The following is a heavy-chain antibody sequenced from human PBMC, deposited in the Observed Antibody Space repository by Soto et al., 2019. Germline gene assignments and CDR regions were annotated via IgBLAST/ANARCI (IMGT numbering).Heavy chain of an antibody. J-gene: IGHJ4*02. Sequence: GALRLSCAASGFTFRSYAMSWVRQAPGKGVGWVSAISGSGGSTYYADSVKGRFTISRDNPKNTLYLQMNSLRAEDTAVYYCAKASPNFDYWGQGTLVTVSS. CDR2: ISGSGGST. CDR1: GFTFRSYA. V-gene: IGHV3-23*01. D-gene: IGHD3-10*01. CDR3: AKASPNFDY.